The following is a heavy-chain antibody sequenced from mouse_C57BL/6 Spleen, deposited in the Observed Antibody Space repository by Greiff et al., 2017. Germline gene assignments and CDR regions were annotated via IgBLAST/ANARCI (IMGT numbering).Heavy chain of an antibody. CDR2: IDPSDSYT. D-gene: IGHD1-1*01. CDR1: GYTFTSYW. Sequence: VQLQQPGAELVMPGASVKLSCKASGYTFTSYWMHWVKQRPGQGLEWIGEIDPSDSYTNYNQKFKGKSTLTVDKSSSTAYMQLSSLTSEDSAVYYCARTDYYSSNYAFAYWGQGTLVTVSA. J-gene: IGHJ3*01. V-gene: IGHV1-69*01. CDR3: ARTDYYSSNYAFAY.